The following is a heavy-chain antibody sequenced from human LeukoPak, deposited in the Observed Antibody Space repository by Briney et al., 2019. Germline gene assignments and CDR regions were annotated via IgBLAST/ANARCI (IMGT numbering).Heavy chain of an antibody. J-gene: IGHJ6*02. CDR2: IYYSGST. Sequence: SETLSLTCTVSGGSISSYYWSWIRQPPGKGLEWIGYIYYSGSTNYNPSLKSRVTISVDTSKNQFSLKLSSVTAADTAVYYCARIIAARPYGTDVWGQGTTVTVSS. D-gene: IGHD6-6*01. CDR3: ARIIAARPYGTDV. CDR1: GGSISSYY. V-gene: IGHV4-59*08.